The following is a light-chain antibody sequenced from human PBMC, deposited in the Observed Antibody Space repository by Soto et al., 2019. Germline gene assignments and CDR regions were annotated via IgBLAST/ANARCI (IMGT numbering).Light chain of an antibody. V-gene: IGLV1-51*01. CDR2: DNN. J-gene: IGLJ2*01. Sequence: QSVLTQPPSVSAAPGQKVTISCSGSSSNIGNNYVSWYQHLPGTAPKLLIYDNNKRPSGIPDRFSGSKSGTSATLGITGLQTGDEADYYCGTWDTSLSAGVLFSGGTKLTVL. CDR1: SSNIGNNY. CDR3: GTWDTSLSAGVL.